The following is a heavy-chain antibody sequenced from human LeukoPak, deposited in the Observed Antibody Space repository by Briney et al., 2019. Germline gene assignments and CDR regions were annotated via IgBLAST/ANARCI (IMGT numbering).Heavy chain of an antibody. CDR2: ISGSGGST. CDR1: GFTFSSYG. Sequence: GGSLRLSCAASGFTFSSYGMSWVRQAPGKGLEWVSAISGSGGSTYYADSVKGRFTISRDNAKNSLYLQMNSLRAEDTAVYYCARDAAFMITFGGVIVKHYYYYYMDVWGKGTTVTISS. CDR3: ARDAAFMITFGGVIVKHYYYYYMDV. D-gene: IGHD3-16*02. V-gene: IGHV3-23*01. J-gene: IGHJ6*03.